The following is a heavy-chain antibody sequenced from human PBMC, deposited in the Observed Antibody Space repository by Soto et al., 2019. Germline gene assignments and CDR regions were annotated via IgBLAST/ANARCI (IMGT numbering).Heavy chain of an antibody. V-gene: IGHV3-33*01. CDR2: IWYDGSNK. D-gene: IGHD3-3*01. CDR3: ASEAAELTYYDFWRGYSYNWFDP. Sequence: QVQLVESGGGVVQPGRSLRLSCAASGFTFSSYGMHWVRQAPGKGLEWVAVIWYDGSNKYYADSVKGRFTISRDKSKNTLYLQMNSLRAEDTAVYYCASEAAELTYYDFWRGYSYNWFDPWGQGTLVTVSS. J-gene: IGHJ5*02. CDR1: GFTFSSYG.